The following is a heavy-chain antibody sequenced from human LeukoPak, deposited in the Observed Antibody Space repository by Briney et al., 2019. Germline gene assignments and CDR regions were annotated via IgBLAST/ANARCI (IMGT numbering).Heavy chain of an antibody. D-gene: IGHD6-13*01. Sequence: SETLSLTCSVSGVSIKSSYWSWSWQPPRKGLEWIGDIHYSESINYNPSLRSRVTISVDTSKNQVSLKLSSVTAADTAFYYCARHGHGTYRSTWYSLWGQGTLVTVSS. CDR1: GVSIKSSY. J-gene: IGHJ4*02. V-gene: IGHV4-59*08. CDR2: IHYSESI. CDR3: ARHGHGTYRSTWYSL.